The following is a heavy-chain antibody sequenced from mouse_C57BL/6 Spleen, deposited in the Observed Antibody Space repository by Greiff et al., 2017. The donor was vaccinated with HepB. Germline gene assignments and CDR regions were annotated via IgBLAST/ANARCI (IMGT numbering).Heavy chain of an antibody. D-gene: IGHD1-1*01. CDR1: GFTFSSYT. J-gene: IGHJ2*01. V-gene: IGHV5-9*01. Sequence: EVKLMESGGGLVKPGGSLKLSCAASGFTFSSYTMSWVRQTPEKRLEWVATISGGGGNTYYPDSVKGRFTISRDNAKNTLYLQMSSLRSEDTALYYCARHGYYYGSSTFDYWGQGTTLTVSS. CDR2: ISGGGGNT. CDR3: ARHGYYYGSSTFDY.